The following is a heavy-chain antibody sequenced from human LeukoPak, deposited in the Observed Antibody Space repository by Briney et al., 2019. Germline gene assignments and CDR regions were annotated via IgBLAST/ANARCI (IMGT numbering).Heavy chain of an antibody. CDR3: ARDGHSSGSFDY. Sequence: PGGSLRLSCAASELTFSGYWMTWVRQAPGKGLQWVGNIRQDGGQTHYSDSVKGRFTISRDNAKGSLYLQMNSLRPEDTAVYYCARDGHSSGSFDYWGQGTLVTVPS. CDR1: ELTFSGYW. J-gene: IGHJ4*02. D-gene: IGHD3-10*01. CDR2: IRQDGGQT. V-gene: IGHV3-7*01.